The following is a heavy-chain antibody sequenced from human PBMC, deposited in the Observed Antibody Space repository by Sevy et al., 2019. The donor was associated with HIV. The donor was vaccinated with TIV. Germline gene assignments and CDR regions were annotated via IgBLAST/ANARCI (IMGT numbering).Heavy chain of an antibody. D-gene: IGHD3-10*01. CDR2: IIPIFGTA. J-gene: IGHJ4*02. CDR3: ASRASGVRLRGALGAHPDY. CDR1: GGTFSSYA. Sequence: ASVKVSCKASGGTFSSYAISWVRQAPGQGLEWMGGIIPIFGTANYAQKLQGRATLTAEESTSTAYMKLSSLRSEDTAVYYCASRASGVRLRGALGAHPDYWGQGTLVTVSS. V-gene: IGHV1-69*13.